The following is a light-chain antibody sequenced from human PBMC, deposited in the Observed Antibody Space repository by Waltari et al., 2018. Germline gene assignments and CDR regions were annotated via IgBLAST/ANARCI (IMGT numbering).Light chain of an antibody. J-gene: IGKJ1*01. CDR1: QSVGRS. V-gene: IGKV3-20*01. CDR3: QHYVRLPVT. CDR2: GAS. Sequence: EIVLTQSPGTLSLSPGERATPSCWASQSVGRSLAWYQQKRGQAPRLLIYGASTRAIGIPDRFSGSGSGTDFSLTISRLEPEDFAVYYCQHYVRLPVTFGQGTKVEI.